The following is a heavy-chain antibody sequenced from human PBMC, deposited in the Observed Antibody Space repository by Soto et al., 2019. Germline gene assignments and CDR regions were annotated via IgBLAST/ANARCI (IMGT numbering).Heavy chain of an antibody. V-gene: IGHV1-3*01. J-gene: IGHJ4*02. CDR3: ARDMGFGLSDY. Sequence: QVQLVQSGAEVKKPGASVKVSCKASGYTFTSYAMHWVRQAPGQRLEWMGWINAGNGNTKYSQKFQGRVTITRDTSSRTVYMELSSLRSEDTAVYYCARDMGFGLSDYWGQGTLVTVYS. CDR1: GYTFTSYA. CDR2: INAGNGNT. D-gene: IGHD3-10*01.